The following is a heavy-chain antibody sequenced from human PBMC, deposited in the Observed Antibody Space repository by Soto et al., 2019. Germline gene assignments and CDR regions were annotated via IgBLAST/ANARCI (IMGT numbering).Heavy chain of an antibody. Sequence: GGSLRLSCAASGFPFSSYAMSWVRQAPGKGLEWVSAISGSGGSTYYADSVKGRFTISRDNSKNTLYLQMNSLRAEDTAVYYCAKDRATGYSSGWWYYWGQGTLVTVSS. CDR1: GFPFSSYA. V-gene: IGHV3-23*01. D-gene: IGHD6-19*01. CDR3: AKDRATGYSSGWWYY. CDR2: ISGSGGST. J-gene: IGHJ4*02.